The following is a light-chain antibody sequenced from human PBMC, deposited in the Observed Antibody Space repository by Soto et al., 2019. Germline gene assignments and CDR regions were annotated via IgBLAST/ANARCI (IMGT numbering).Light chain of an antibody. J-gene: IGLJ2*01. CDR3: SSSTSSSTRV. CDR2: EVS. CDR1: SSDVGGYNY. V-gene: IGLV2-14*01. Sequence: QSALTQPASVSGSPGQSITISCTGTSSDVGGYNYVSWYQQHPVKSPKLMIYEVSNRPSGVSTRFSGSKSGNTASLTISGLQAEDEADDYCSSSTSSSTRVFGGGTKLTVL.